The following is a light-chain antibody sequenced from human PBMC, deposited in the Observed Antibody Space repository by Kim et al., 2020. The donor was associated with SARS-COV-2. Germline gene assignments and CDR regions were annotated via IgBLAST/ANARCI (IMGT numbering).Light chain of an antibody. CDR1: SLRTYN. V-gene: IGLV3-19*01. J-gene: IGLJ2*01. CDR2: AEK. CDR3: NSRDTSDNRVV. Sequence: SSELTQDPAVSVALGQTVRITCHGDSLRTYNANWFQQKSGQAPVLVIYAEKNRPSGIPDRFSGSRSGYTTSLTITGAQAEDEADYYCNSRDTSDNRVVFG.